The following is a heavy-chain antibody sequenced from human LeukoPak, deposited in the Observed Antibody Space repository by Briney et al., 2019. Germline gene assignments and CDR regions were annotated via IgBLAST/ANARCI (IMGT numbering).Heavy chain of an antibody. CDR1: GYIFIDYE. CDR2: MNPKSGDT. CDR3: ARGRSMDV. Sequence: GASVKVSCKTSGYIFIDYEISWVRQAPGQGLEWMGWMNPKSGDTGYEQKFQGRITITRDSSISTVYMELSSLRSEDTALYYCARGRSMDVWGKGTTVTVSS. J-gene: IGHJ6*03. V-gene: IGHV1-8*02. D-gene: IGHD4-17*01.